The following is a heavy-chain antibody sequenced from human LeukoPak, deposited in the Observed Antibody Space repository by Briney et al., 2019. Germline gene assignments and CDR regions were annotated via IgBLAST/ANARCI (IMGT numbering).Heavy chain of an antibody. Sequence: GESLKISCKGSGYSFTSYWIGWVRQMPGKGLEWMGIIYPGDSGTRYSPSFQGQVTISADKSISTAYLQWSSLKASDTAMYYCAKSVEWEPHAFGIWGQGTMVTVSS. D-gene: IGHD1-26*01. J-gene: IGHJ3*02. CDR1: GYSFTSYW. CDR2: IYPGDSGT. V-gene: IGHV5-51*01. CDR3: AKSVEWEPHAFGI.